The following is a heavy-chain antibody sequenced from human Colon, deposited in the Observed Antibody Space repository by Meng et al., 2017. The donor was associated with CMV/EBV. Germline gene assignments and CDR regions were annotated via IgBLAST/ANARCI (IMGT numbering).Heavy chain of an antibody. Sequence: SETLSLTCTVSGGSLISYYWSWIRQPPEKGLEWIGYIYHTGSINYNPSLRSPVTISVDTSNNQFSLKLRSVTTADTAVYFCARVGRPYYDTSYYAMDVWGQGTTVTVSS. D-gene: IGHD3-22*01. CDR1: GGSLISYY. V-gene: IGHV4-59*01. CDR2: IYHTGSI. CDR3: ARVGRPYYDTSYYAMDV. J-gene: IGHJ6*02.